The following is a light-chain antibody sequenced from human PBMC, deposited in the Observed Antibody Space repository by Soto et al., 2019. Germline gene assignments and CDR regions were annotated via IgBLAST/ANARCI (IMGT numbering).Light chain of an antibody. Sequence: QSVLTQPASVSGSPGHSITVSCTGTSSDIGGYNYVSWYQQDPGEAPKVIIYDVSDRPSGVSNRFSGSKSGNTASLTISGLQTEDEADYYCSSYTSSSTLVVFGTGTKVTVL. J-gene: IGLJ1*01. CDR3: SSYTSSSTLVV. CDR2: DVS. CDR1: SSDIGGYNY. V-gene: IGLV2-14*03.